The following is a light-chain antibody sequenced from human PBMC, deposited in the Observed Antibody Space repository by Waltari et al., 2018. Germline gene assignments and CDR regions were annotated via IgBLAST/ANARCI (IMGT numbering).Light chain of an antibody. Sequence: QSALTQPASVSGSPGQSLTISCSGTSSDIGFYNYVSWYQQHPGKAPKLMSYDVSDRPSGVSNRFSGSKSDNTASLTISGLQAEDEADYYCSTLTSSNTLLFGGGTKLTVL. CDR2: DVS. CDR3: STLTSSNTLL. V-gene: IGLV2-14*03. J-gene: IGLJ2*01. CDR1: SSDIGFYNY.